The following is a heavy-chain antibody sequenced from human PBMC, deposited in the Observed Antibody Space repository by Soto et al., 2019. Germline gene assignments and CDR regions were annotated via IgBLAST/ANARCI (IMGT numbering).Heavy chain of an antibody. CDR1: GVSISTYY. D-gene: IGHD4-4*01. V-gene: IGHV4-59*01. Sequence: QVQLQESGPGLVKPSETLSLTCTVSGVSISTYYWTWIRQPPGKGLEWIGQVVYSGNTNYNPSLKSRVTISVAASRNQFSLRLSSVTAADTGMYECASRAYSDASEIWGQGTLVTVSS. J-gene: IGHJ3*02. CDR3: ASRAYSDASEI. CDR2: VVYSGNT.